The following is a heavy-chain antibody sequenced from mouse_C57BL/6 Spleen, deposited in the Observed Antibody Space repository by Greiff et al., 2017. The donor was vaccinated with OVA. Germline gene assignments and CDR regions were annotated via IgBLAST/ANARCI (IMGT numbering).Heavy chain of an antibody. D-gene: IGHD1-1*01. CDR2: ISDGGSYT. Sequence: EVKLVESGGGLVKPGGSLKLSCAASGFTFSSYAMSWVRQTPEKRLEWVATISDGGSYTYYPDNVKGRFTISRDNAKNNLYLQMSQLKSEDTAMYYCARGDYYGSSYVGWYFDVWGTGTTVTVSS. CDR1: GFTFSSYA. CDR3: ARGDYYGSSYVGWYFDV. J-gene: IGHJ1*03. V-gene: IGHV5-4*03.